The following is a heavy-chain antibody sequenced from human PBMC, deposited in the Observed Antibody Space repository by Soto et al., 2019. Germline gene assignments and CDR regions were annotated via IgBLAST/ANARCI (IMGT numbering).Heavy chain of an antibody. J-gene: IGHJ6*02. CDR2: INPDGSVE. D-gene: IGHD2-8*01. V-gene: IGHV3-7*01. CDR3: VRDGASLINLFFGMDV. Sequence: PGGSLRLSCAVSGFSFSNYWMSWVRQAPGKGLEWVANINPDGSVEYADSLKGRFTISRDNARNSLYLQMNSLGAEDTAVYYCVRDGASLINLFFGMDVWGQGTTVTVSS. CDR1: GFSFSNYW.